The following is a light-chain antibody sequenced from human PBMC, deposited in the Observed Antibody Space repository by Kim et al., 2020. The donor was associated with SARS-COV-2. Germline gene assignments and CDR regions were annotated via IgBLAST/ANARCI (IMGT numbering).Light chain of an antibody. V-gene: IGLV3-27*01. CDR2: KDS. CDR1: ILAKKY. CDR3: YCAPDNTGI. Sequence: SGSPGQTTRITCSGDILAKKYVRWFQQKPGQAPVLVIYKDSERPSGIPERFSGSRSGTTGTLTISGAQVEDEGDYYCYCAPDNTGIFGGGTQLTVL. J-gene: IGLJ2*01.